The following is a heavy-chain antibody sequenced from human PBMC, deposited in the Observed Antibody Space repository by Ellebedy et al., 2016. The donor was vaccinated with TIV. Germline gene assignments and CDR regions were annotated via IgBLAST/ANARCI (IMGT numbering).Heavy chain of an antibody. CDR2: IKEDGSEK. CDR3: ARDYLALRYFDWQKNWYFDL. CDR1: GFTFSRFW. Sequence: PGGSLRLSCAASGFTFSRFWMSWVRQAPGKGLEWVANIKEDGSEKHYVDSVKGRFTISRDNVQDSLQLQMNSLRAEDTAAYYCARDYLALRYFDWQKNWYFDLWGRGTLVTVSS. V-gene: IGHV3-7*01. J-gene: IGHJ2*01. D-gene: IGHD3-9*01.